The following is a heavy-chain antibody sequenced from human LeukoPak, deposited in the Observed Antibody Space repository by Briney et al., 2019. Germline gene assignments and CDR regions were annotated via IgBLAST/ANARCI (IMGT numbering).Heavy chain of an antibody. J-gene: IGHJ4*02. V-gene: IGHV3-23*01. CDR1: GFTFSSYA. Sequence: GGSLRLSCAASGFTFSSYAMSWVRQAPGKGLEWVSAISGSGGSTYYADSVKGRFTISRGNSKNTLYLQMNSLRAEDTAVYYCAAPNYSSSWYVPTTYFDYWGQGTLVTVSS. CDR2: ISGSGGST. CDR3: AAPNYSSSWYVPTTYFDY. D-gene: IGHD6-13*01.